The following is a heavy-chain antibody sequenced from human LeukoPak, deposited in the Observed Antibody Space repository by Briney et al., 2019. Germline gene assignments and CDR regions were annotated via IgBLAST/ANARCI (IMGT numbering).Heavy chain of an antibody. V-gene: IGHV4-59*01. J-gene: IGHJ6*02. CDR3: ARYTYYHGMDV. CDR2: IYYSGST. CDR1: GGSISSYY. Sequence: SETLSLTCTVSGGSISSYYWSWIRQPPGRGVEWIGYIYYSGSTNYNPSLKSRVTISVDTSKNQFSLKLSSVTAADTAVYYCARYTYYHGMDVWGQGTTVTVSS.